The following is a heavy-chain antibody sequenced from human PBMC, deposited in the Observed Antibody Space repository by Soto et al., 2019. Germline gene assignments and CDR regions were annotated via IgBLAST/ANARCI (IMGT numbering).Heavy chain of an antibody. D-gene: IGHD3-16*01. V-gene: IGHV2-5*02. CDR3: ARALGSWGSYYFDH. Sequence: QITLKESGPTLVRPTQTLTLTCTVSGFSLDTWGVGVGWIRQSPGKAPEWIALIYWDDDKRYSPTLKNRITIPKDTSKNQVVLTLTNMDPVDQVTYYCARALGSWGSYYFDHWGQGTLVSVSS. CDR1: GFSLDTWGVG. J-gene: IGHJ4*02. CDR2: IYWDDDK.